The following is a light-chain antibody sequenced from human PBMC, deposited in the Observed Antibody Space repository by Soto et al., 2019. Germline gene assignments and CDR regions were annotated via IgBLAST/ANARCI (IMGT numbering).Light chain of an antibody. V-gene: IGKV3-20*01. CDR3: QQYGSSPRT. CDR2: GAS. Sequence: EIVLTQSPGTLSLSPGEGATLSCRASQSVTGSSLAWYQQKPGQAPRLLIYGASSRATGIPDRFSGSESGTDFTLTISRLEPEDFAVYYCQQYGSSPRTFGQGTKVEI. J-gene: IGKJ1*01. CDR1: QSVTGSS.